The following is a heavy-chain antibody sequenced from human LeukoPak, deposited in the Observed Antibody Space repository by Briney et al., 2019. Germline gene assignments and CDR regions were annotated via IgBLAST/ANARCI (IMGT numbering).Heavy chain of an antibody. Sequence: PQTLSLTCTVSGGSISSGDYYWSWIRQPPGKGLEWIGYIYYSGSTYYNPSLKSRVTISVDTSKNQFSLKLSSVTAADTAVYYCARTTLGYCSGGSCYSFDYWGQGTLVTVSS. D-gene: IGHD2-15*01. CDR1: GGSISSGDYY. J-gene: IGHJ4*02. V-gene: IGHV4-30-4*01. CDR3: ARTTLGYCSGGSCYSFDY. CDR2: IYYSGST.